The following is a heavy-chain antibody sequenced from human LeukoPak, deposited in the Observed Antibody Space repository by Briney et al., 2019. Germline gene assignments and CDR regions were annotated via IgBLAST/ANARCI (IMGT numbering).Heavy chain of an antibody. D-gene: IGHD7-27*01. CDR1: GLTFSNYV. J-gene: IGHJ6*02. CDR2: ISKVGNDK. CDR3: AKDLWAYYYYALDV. V-gene: IGHV3-30*18. Sequence: PGGSLRLSVAASGLTFSNYVIHWVRQAPGKGLDWVAVISKVGNDKFYTDSAKGRFTISRDNSKDTPSLQRDGLRPETTAVYYFAKDLWAYYYYALDVLGQGTTVTVSS.